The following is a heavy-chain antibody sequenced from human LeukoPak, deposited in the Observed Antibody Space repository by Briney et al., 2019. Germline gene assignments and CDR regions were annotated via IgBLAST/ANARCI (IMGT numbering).Heavy chain of an antibody. Sequence: SETLSLTCAVYGGSFSGYYWSWIRQPPGKGREWIGEINHSGSTNYNPSLKSRATISVDTSKNQFSLKLSSVTAADTAVYYCARGPEDQSDSSSLPFDYWGQGTLVTVSS. J-gene: IGHJ4*02. CDR1: GGSFSGYY. CDR2: INHSGST. D-gene: IGHD6-6*01. V-gene: IGHV4-34*01. CDR3: ARGPEDQSDSSSLPFDY.